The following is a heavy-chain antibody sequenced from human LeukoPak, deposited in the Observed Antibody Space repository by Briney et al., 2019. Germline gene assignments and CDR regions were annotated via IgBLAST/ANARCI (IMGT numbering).Heavy chain of an antibody. CDR1: GFTFGGNA. D-gene: IGHD2-2*01. Sequence: PGGSLRLSCAASGFTFGGNAMTWVRQAPGKGLEWVSAITNSGDSMYYADSVKGRFTISRDSSKNTLYLQMNSLRAEDTAVYYCAKLGDCSSSSCYPRTPIDYWGQGTLVTVSS. J-gene: IGHJ4*02. V-gene: IGHV3-23*01. CDR2: ITNSGDSM. CDR3: AKLGDCSSSSCYPRTPIDY.